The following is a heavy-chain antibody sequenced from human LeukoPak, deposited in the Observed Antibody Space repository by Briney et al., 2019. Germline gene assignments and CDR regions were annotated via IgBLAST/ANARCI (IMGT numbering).Heavy chain of an antibody. J-gene: IGHJ3*02. V-gene: IGHV5-51*01. Sequence: GESLKISCKGSGYTFTRYWIGWVRRMPGKGLEWLGIIYPGDSDTRYSPSFQGQVTISADKSISTAYLQLSSLKASDTAMFYCARHGSRGYSDVFDIWGQGTMVTVSS. CDR3: ARHGSRGYSDVFDI. CDR2: IYPGDSDT. D-gene: IGHD5-12*01. CDR1: GYTFTRYW.